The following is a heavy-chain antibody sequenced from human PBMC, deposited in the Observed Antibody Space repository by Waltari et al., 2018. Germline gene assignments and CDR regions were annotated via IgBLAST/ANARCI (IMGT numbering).Heavy chain of an antibody. J-gene: IGHJ4*02. CDR3: AKKGPNGSRERFDY. CDR2: ISATGGST. V-gene: IGHV3-23*01. Sequence: EVQLLESGGGLVQPGGSLRLSCAASGFTFSGYAMSWVRQAPGKGLEWGSTISATGGSTYYADSVKGLFTISRDNSKNTLYLQMNSLRAEDTAVYYCAKKGPNGSRERFDYWGQGTLVTVSS. D-gene: IGHD2-8*01. CDR1: GFTFSGYA.